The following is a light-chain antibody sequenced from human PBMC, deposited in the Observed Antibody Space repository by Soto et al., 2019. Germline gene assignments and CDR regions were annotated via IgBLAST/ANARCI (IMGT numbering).Light chain of an antibody. J-gene: IGLJ3*02. CDR2: EVS. CDR3: SSYTSSNTWV. V-gene: IGLV2-14*01. CDR1: SSDGGGYNY. Sequence: QSALTQPASVSGSPGQSITISCTGTSSDGGGYNYVSWYQQHPGKAPKVMIYEVSNRPSGVSNRFSGSKSGNTASLTISGLQAEDEADYYCSSYTSSNTWVFGGGTKLTVL.